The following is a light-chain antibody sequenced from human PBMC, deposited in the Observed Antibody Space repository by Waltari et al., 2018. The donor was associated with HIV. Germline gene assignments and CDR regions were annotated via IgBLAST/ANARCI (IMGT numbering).Light chain of an antibody. J-gene: IGKJ2*01. Sequence: DIPLTQSPSFLSASVGDRVTITCRASQGISSYLAWYQQKPGKVPKLLIYGASTLQSGVPSRFSGSGSGTEFTLTINSLQPEDFATYYCQQVNSYPVTFGQGTKLEIK. CDR1: QGISSY. CDR2: GAS. V-gene: IGKV1-9*01. CDR3: QQVNSYPVT.